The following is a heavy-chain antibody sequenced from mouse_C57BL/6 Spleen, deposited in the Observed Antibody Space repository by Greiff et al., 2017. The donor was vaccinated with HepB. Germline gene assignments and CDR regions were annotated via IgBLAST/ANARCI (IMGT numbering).Heavy chain of an antibody. J-gene: IGHJ2*01. Sequence: EVQLVESGGGLVKPGGSLKLSCAASGFTFSDYGMHWVRQAPEKGLEWVAYISRGSSTIYYADTVKGRFTISRDNAKNTLFLQMTSLRSEDTAMYYCASYLYPYYFDYWGQGTTLTVSS. V-gene: IGHV5-17*01. CDR3: ASYLYPYYFDY. CDR1: GFTFSDYG. CDR2: ISRGSSTI. D-gene: IGHD2-1*01.